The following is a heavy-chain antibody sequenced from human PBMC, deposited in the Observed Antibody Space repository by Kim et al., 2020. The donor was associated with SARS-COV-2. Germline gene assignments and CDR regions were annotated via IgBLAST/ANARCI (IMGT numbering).Heavy chain of an antibody. Sequence: GGSLRLSCGASGFTFSDSAMHWVRRASGKGLEWLGRIRSTVNGYATAYSSSVRGRFTISRDDSRNTAYLQMNSLKTEDTACYYCTRFPGTELAFWDAFD. D-gene: IGHD1-1*01. J-gene: IGHJ3*02. CDR3: TRFPGTELAFWDAFD. CDR2: IRSTVNGYAT. CDR1: GFTFSDSA. V-gene: IGHV3-73*01.